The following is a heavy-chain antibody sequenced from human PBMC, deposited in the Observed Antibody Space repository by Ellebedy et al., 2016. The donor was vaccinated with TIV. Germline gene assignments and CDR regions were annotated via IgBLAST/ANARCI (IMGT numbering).Heavy chain of an antibody. CDR3: ARRASYGDYAVQVNPWFDP. CDR1: GFNFRSYW. V-gene: IGHV3-7*01. D-gene: IGHD4-17*01. Sequence: GGSLRLSCAASGFNFRSYWMTWVRQAPGKGLEWVAKIRQEGDEIYYVESVKGRFTISRDNDKTSLFRQMNSLRVEDTAVYYCARRASYGDYAVQVNPWFDPWGQGTLVTVSS. J-gene: IGHJ5*02. CDR2: IRQEGDEI.